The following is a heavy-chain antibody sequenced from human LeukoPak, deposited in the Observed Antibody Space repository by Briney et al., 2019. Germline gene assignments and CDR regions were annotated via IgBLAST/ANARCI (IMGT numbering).Heavy chain of an antibody. J-gene: IGHJ3*02. Sequence: SETLSLTCTVSGGSISSSSYYWGWIRQPPGKGLEWIGSIYYSGSTYYNPSLKSRVTISVDTSKDQFSLKLSSVPAADTAVYYCARDPPLGYFIAARPNFAFDIWGQGTMVTVSS. CDR1: GGSISSSSYY. CDR3: ARDPPLGYFIAARPNFAFDI. CDR2: IYYSGST. D-gene: IGHD6-6*01. V-gene: IGHV4-39*07.